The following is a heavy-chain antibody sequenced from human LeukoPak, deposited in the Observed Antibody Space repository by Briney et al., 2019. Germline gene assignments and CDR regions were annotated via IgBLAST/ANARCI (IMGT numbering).Heavy chain of an antibody. Sequence: SETLSLTCTVSGDSINGYYWSWIRQPPGKGLEWIGFIYSGGSTNYNPSLKSRVTISVDTSKNQFALGVNSVTAADTAVYYCARGLWGVAGRGDAFDIWGQGTMVTVSS. CDR3: ARGLWGVAGRGDAFDI. V-gene: IGHV4-59*01. CDR1: GDSINGYY. J-gene: IGHJ3*02. D-gene: IGHD6-19*01. CDR2: IYSGGST.